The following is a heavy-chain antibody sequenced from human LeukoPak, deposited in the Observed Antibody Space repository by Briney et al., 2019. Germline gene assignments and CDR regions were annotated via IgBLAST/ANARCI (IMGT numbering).Heavy chain of an antibody. J-gene: IGHJ4*02. CDR1: GGSISSSSYY. Sequence: SETLSLTCTVSGGSISSSSYYWGWIRQPPGKGLEWIGSIYYSGSTYYNPSLKSRVTISVDTSKNQFSLKLSSVTAADTAVYYCARHDVREEAPSNYWGQGTLVTVSS. CDR2: IYYSGST. V-gene: IGHV4-39*01. CDR3: ARHDVREEAPSNY. D-gene: IGHD3-10*02.